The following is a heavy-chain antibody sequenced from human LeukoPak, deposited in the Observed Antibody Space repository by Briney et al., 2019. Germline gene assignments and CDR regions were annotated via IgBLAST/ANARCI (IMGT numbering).Heavy chain of an antibody. V-gene: IGHV3-23*01. J-gene: IGHJ4*02. CDR2: ICGSGGKT. D-gene: IGHD1-26*01. Sequence: GSLRLSCAASGLTFSSYAMGWGGQAPGKGLGWFSAICGSGGKTYSAESVKGRFTIARDNSKNTLYLQMHSLRAEDTAVYYCAKDESGSYYSYFDYWGQGTLVTVSS. CDR1: GLTFSSYA. CDR3: AKDESGSYYSYFDY.